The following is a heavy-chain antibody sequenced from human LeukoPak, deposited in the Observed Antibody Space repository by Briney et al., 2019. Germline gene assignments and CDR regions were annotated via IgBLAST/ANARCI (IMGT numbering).Heavy chain of an antibody. CDR1: GYSLTSYW. Sequence: GESLKISCKGSGYSLTSYWIGWVRQMPGKGLEWMGIIYPGDSDTRYSPSFQGQVTISADKSISTAYLQWSSLKASDTAMYYCARPIRSTYVWGSYRPDAFDIWGQGTMVTVSS. D-gene: IGHD3-16*02. CDR3: ARPIRSTYVWGSYRPDAFDI. V-gene: IGHV5-51*01. J-gene: IGHJ3*02. CDR2: IYPGDSDT.